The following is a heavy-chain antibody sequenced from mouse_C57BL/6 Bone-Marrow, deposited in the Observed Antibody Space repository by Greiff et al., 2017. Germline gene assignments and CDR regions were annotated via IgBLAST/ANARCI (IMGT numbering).Heavy chain of an antibody. Sequence: QQRPGQGLEWIGRIHPSDSDTNYNQKFKGKATLTVDKSSSTAYMQLSSLTSEDSAVYYCAIPFYYYGSRGFDYWGQGTTLTVSS. D-gene: IGHD1-1*01. V-gene: IGHV1-74*01. J-gene: IGHJ2*01. CDR3: AIPFYYYGSRGFDY. CDR2: IHPSDSDT.